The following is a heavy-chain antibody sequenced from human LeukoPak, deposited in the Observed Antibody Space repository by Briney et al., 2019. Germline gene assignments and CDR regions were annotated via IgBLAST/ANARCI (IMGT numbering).Heavy chain of an antibody. J-gene: IGHJ4*02. CDR3: ARGRRVAVVGTFGY. V-gene: IGHV4-34*01. D-gene: IGHD6-19*01. Sequence: SETLSLTCTVYGGSFSDYYWSWIRQPPGKGLEWIGEINHSGSTNYNPSLKSRVTISVDTSKNQFSLKLNSVTAADTAVYYCARGRRVAVVGTFGYWGQGTLVTVSS. CDR1: GGSFSDYY. CDR2: INHSGST.